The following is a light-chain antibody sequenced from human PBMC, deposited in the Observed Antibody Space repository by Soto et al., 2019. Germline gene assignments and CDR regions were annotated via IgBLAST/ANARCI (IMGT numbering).Light chain of an antibody. CDR1: QSISSW. J-gene: IGKJ1*01. V-gene: IGKV1-5*03. CDR2: KAS. CDR3: QQYNSYCT. Sequence: IQMPQSPSTLSASVGDRVTIAGRASQSISSWLAWYQQKPGKAPKLLIYKASSLESGVPSRFSGSGSGTEFTLTISSLQPDDFATYYCQQYNSYCTFGQGTKVDIK.